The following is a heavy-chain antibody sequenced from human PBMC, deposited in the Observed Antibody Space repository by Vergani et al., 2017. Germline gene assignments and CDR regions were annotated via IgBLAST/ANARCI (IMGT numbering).Heavy chain of an antibody. D-gene: IGHD3-10*01. V-gene: IGHV4-34*01. CDR1: GGSFSGYY. CDR2: INHSGST. CDR3: ARAERFRNYYGSGSYNPFDY. Sequence: QVQLQQWGAGLLKPSETLSLTCAVSGGSFSGYYWSWIRQPPGKGLEWIGEINHSGSTNYNPSLKSRVTISVDTSKNKFSLKLSSVTAADTAVYYCARAERFRNYYGSGSYNPFDYWGQGTLVTVSS. J-gene: IGHJ4*02.